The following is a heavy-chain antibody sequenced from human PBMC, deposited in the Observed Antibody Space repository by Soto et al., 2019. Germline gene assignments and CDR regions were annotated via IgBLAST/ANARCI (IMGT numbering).Heavy chain of an antibody. Sequence: RSLTCTVSGGSISSYYWSWIRQPAGKGLEWIGRIYTSGSTNYNPSLKSRVTMSVDTSRNQFSLKLSSVTAADTAVYYCARGEDAFFYYGLDVWGQGITVTVSS. J-gene: IGHJ6*02. CDR1: GGSISSYY. CDR3: ARGEDAFFYYGLDV. CDR2: IYTSGST. V-gene: IGHV4-4*07.